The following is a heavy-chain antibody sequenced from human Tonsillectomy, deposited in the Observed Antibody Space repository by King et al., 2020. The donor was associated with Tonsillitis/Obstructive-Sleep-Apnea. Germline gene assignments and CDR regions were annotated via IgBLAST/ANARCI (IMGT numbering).Heavy chain of an antibody. Sequence: QVQLVESGAEVKTPGASVKVSCKASGYTFTWYYIHWVRQARGQGLEWMGIINPSSGVTRYAQKFQGRVTMTTDTSASTVYLELSSLRSEDTAVYYCAGDDVVGRYIDSWGQGTLVTVSS. CDR3: AGDDVVGRYIDS. J-gene: IGHJ4*02. CDR2: INPSSGVT. CDR1: GYTFTWYY. D-gene: IGHD1-14*01. V-gene: IGHV1-46*01.